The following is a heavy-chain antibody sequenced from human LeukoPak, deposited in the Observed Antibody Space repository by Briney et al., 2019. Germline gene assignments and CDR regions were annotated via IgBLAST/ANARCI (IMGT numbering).Heavy chain of an antibody. CDR2: ISSRSSYI. CDR1: GFTFSSYS. D-gene: IGHD2-21*02. V-gene: IGHV3-21*01. Sequence: GGSLRLSCAASGFTFSSYSMNWVRQAPGKGLEWVSSISSRSSYIYYADSVKGRLTISRDNAKNSVYLQMNSLRAEDTAVYYCAGCGGDCYTNDYWGQGTLVTVSS. J-gene: IGHJ4*02. CDR3: AGCGGDCYTNDY.